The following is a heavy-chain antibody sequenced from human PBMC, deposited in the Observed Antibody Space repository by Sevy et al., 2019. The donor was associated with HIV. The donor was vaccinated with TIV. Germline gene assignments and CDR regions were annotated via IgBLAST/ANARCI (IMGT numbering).Heavy chain of an antibody. Sequence: GGSLRLSCAASGFTFSTYAMSWVRQAPGKGLEWVAAISGSVGSTYYADSMEGRFIISRDKSKNTLYRQMNSLGAEDRAVYYCAKGDSTFYGLDVWGQGTTVTVSS. CDR1: GFTFSTYA. V-gene: IGHV3-23*01. J-gene: IGHJ6*02. D-gene: IGHD6-13*01. CDR2: ISGSVGST. CDR3: AKGDSTFYGLDV.